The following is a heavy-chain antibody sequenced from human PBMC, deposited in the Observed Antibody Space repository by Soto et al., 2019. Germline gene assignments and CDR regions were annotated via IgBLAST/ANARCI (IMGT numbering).Heavy chain of an antibody. D-gene: IGHD6-13*01. CDR2: IYYSGST. CDR3: AGASAGTKKYYQH. J-gene: IGHJ1*01. CDR1: GGSISTYY. Sequence: SETLSLTCTVSGGSISTYYWSWIRQPPGKGLEWIGHIYYSGSTNYNPSLKSRVTISVDTSKNQFSLKLSSVTAADTAVYYCAGASAGTKKYYQHWGQGTLVTVSS. V-gene: IGHV4-59*08.